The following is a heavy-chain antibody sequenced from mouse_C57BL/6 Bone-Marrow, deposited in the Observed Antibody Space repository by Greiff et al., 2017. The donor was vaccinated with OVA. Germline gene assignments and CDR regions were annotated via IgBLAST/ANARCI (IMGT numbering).Heavy chain of an antibody. CDR3: ARDYYGSSFAY. CDR2: INPYNGDT. Sequence: VQLQQSGPELVKPGDSVKISCKASGYSFTGYFMNWVMQSHGKSLEWIGRINPYNGDTYYNQKFKGKATLTVDKSSSTAHMELRSLTSEDSAVYYFARDYYGSSFAYWGKGTLVTVSA. J-gene: IGHJ3*01. V-gene: IGHV1-20*01. D-gene: IGHD1-1*01. CDR1: GYSFTGYF.